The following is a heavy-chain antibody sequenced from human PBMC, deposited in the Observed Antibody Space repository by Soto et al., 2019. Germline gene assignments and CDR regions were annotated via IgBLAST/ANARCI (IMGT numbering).Heavy chain of an antibody. D-gene: IGHD2-2*01. CDR2: IYYSGIT. J-gene: IGHJ4*02. Sequence: ETLSLTCTVSGDSISNSNYYWGWIRQPPGKGLEWIANIYYSGITYCNPSLKSRVTISVDTSKNQFSLKLSSVTAADTAVYYCARSAPSGQLIIDYWGQGTLVTVSS. CDR1: GDSISNSNYY. CDR3: ARSAPSGQLIIDY. V-gene: IGHV4-39*01.